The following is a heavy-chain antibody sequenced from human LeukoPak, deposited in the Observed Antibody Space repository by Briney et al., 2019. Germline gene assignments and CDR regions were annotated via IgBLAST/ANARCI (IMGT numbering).Heavy chain of an antibody. CDR1: GGSISSYY. V-gene: IGHV4-4*07. J-gene: IGHJ4*02. Sequence: SETLSLTCTVSGGSISSYYWSWIRQPAGKGLEWIGRIYTSGSTNYNPSLKSRVTMSVDTSKNQFSLKLSSVTAADTAVYYCARGSGIAVAGKFDYWGQGTLVTVSS. CDR3: ARGSGIAVAGKFDY. D-gene: IGHD6-19*01. CDR2: IYTSGST.